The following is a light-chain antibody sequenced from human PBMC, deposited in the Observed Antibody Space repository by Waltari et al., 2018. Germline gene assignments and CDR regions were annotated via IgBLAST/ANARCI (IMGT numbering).Light chain of an antibody. Sequence: SYELTQPHSVSVSPGQTASITCSGDKSRDKYDCWYPQKPGQSPVLVIYQDSKLPSGIPERFSGSNSGNTATLTISGTQAMDEADYYCQAWDSSTVVFGGGTKLTVL. J-gene: IGLJ2*01. CDR3: QAWDSSTVV. CDR2: QDS. CDR1: KSRDKY. V-gene: IGLV3-1*01.